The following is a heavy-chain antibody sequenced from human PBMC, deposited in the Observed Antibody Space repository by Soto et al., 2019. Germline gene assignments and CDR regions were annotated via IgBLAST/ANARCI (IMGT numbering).Heavy chain of an antibody. D-gene: IGHD3-22*01. CDR1: GGSISSYY. J-gene: IGHJ3*02. CDR2: VYYSGST. CDR3: ARERPRGFDSSGYYDDAFDI. Sequence: LSLTCTVSGGSISSYYWSWIRQPPGKGLEWIGYVYYSGSTNYNPSLKSRVTISVDTSKNQFSLKLSSATAADTAVYYCARERPRGFDSSGYYDDAFDIWGQGTMVTVSS. V-gene: IGHV4-59*01.